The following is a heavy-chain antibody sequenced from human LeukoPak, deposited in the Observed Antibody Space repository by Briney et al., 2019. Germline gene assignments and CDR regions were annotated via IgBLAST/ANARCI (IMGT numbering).Heavy chain of an antibody. D-gene: IGHD3-22*01. CDR2: ISGSGGST. Sequence: PGGSLRLSCAASGFTFSSYAMSWVRQAPGKGLEWVSAISGSGGSTYYADSVKGRFTISRDNSKNTLYLQMNSLRAEDTAVYYCAKDDRSITMIVVVIKGFDYWGQGTLVTVSS. V-gene: IGHV3-23*01. CDR3: AKDDRSITMIVVVIKGFDY. CDR1: GFTFSSYA. J-gene: IGHJ4*02.